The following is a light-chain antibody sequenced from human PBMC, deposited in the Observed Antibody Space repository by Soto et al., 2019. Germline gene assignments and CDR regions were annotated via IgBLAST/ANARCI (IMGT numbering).Light chain of an antibody. V-gene: IGKV3-20*01. CDR1: QSVSNNY. Sequence: EIVLTQSPGTLSLSPGERATLSCRASQSVSNNYLAWYQQKPGQAPRLLIYGASNRATGIPDRFSGSGSGTDFTLTISRLQPEDFAVYYCQQYGSFPTFGLGTKVDIK. CDR2: GAS. CDR3: QQYGSFPT. J-gene: IGKJ1*01.